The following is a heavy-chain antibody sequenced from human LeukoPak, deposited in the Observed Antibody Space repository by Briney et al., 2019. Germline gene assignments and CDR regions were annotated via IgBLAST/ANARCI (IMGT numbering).Heavy chain of an antibody. CDR2: IYYTGST. CDR3: ARGINAFDI. D-gene: IGHD1-14*01. Sequence: PSETLSLTCTVSGGSISSYYWSWIRQPPGKGLEWIGYIYYTGSTNYNPSLKSRVTISVDTSKNQFSLKLSPVTAADTAVYYCARGINAFDIWGQGTMVTVSS. CDR1: GGSISSYY. V-gene: IGHV4-59*01. J-gene: IGHJ3*02.